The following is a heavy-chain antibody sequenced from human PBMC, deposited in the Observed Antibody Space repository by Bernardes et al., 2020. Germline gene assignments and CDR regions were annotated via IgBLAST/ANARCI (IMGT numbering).Heavy chain of an antibody. CDR2: IPYDGNNK. CDR3: ARDGMDY. V-gene: IGHV3-30-3*01. J-gene: IGHJ4*02. CDR1: GFTFSSYT. D-gene: IGHD1-1*01. Sequence: GGSLRLSCAASGFTFSSYTMHWVRQAPGKGLEWVAAIPYDGNNKYYADSVKGRFTISRDNSKNTVDLQMNSLRGEDTAVYYCARDGMDYWGQGTLVTVSA.